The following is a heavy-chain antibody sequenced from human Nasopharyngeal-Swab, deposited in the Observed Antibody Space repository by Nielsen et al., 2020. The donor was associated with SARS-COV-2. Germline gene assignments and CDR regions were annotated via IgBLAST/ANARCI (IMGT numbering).Heavy chain of an antibody. CDR3: AKGVAAALPPGMDV. Sequence: VRQAPGKGLEWVSGISWNSGSIGYADSVKGRFTISRDNAKNSPYLQMNSLRAEDTALYYCAKGVAAALPPGMDVWGQGTTVTVSS. V-gene: IGHV3-9*01. D-gene: IGHD6-13*01. J-gene: IGHJ6*02. CDR2: ISWNSGSI.